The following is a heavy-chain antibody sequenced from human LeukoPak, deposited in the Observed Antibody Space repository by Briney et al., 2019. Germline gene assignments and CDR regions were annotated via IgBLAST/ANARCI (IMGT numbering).Heavy chain of an antibody. J-gene: IGHJ4*02. D-gene: IGHD6-13*01. V-gene: IGHV4-4*07. Sequence: SETLSLTCTVSGGSISSYDWNWIRQPAGKGLEWIGRIYTSGSTNYNPSLKSRVTISLDKSKNQFSLKLSSVTAADTAVYYCASERLEAAGMPFDSWGQGTLVTVSS. CDR1: GGSISSYD. CDR2: IYTSGST. CDR3: ASERLEAAGMPFDS.